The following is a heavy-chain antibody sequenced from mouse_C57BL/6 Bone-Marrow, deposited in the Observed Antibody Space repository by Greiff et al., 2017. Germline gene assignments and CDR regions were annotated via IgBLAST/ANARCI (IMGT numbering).Heavy chain of an antibody. D-gene: IGHD1-1*01. CDR3: ARGGYYGSRGVAY. CDR1: GYTFTDYY. CDR2: INPYNGGT. J-gene: IGHJ3*01. V-gene: IGHV1-19*01. Sequence: EVQLQQSGPVLVKPGASVKMSCKASGYTFTDYYMNWVKQSHGKSLEWIGVINPYNGGTSYNQKFKGKATLTVDKSSSTAYMELNSLTSEDSAVYYCARGGYYGSRGVAYWGQGTLVTVSA.